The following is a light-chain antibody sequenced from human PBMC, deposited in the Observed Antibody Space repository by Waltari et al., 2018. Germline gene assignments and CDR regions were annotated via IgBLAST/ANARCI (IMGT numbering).Light chain of an antibody. J-gene: IGKJ1*01. CDR2: VAS. CDR3: MQTRETPQT. V-gene: IGKV2-28*01. CDR1: QSLLHSNGYNY. Sequence: DIVLTQSPVSLSVTPGEPASISCCYSQSLLHSNGYNYVDWHVQKPGQSPQLLIYVASKRASGVPDRFSGSGSGTDFTLKISRVEAEDVGVYYCMQTRETPQTFGQGTKVEIK.